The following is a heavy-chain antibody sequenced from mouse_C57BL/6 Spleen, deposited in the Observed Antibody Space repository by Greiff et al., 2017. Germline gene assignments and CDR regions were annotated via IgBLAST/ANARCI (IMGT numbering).Heavy chain of an antibody. Sequence: QVQLQQPGAELVKPGASVKLSCKASGYTFTSYWMQWVKQRHGQGLEWIGELDPSDSYTNYNQKFKGKATLTVDTSSSTAYMQLSSLTSEDSAVYYCAIPRYGNYPIHYWGQGTTLTVSS. V-gene: IGHV1-50*01. CDR2: LDPSDSYT. J-gene: IGHJ2*01. CDR3: AIPRYGNYPIHY. CDR1: GYTFTSYW. D-gene: IGHD2-10*02.